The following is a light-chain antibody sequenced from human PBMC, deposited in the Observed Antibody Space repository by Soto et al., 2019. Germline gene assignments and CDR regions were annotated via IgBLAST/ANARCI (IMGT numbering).Light chain of an antibody. CDR3: QQYNNWPMWT. J-gene: IGKJ1*01. CDR2: DAS. Sequence: EIAMTQCPSTRSVSPREKATLTCRASQSVSRDLAWYQQKPGQSPRLLIYDASTRATSIPDRFSGSGSGTEFTLTISSLQSEDFAVYYCQQYNNWPMWTFGQGTKVDIK. CDR1: QSVSRD. V-gene: IGKV3-15*01.